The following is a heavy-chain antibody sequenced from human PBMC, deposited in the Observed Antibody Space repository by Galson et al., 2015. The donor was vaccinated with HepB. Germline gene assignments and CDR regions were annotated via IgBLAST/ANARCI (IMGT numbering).Heavy chain of an antibody. CDR3: ARVIEWYFDC. J-gene: IGHJ4*02. D-gene: IGHD3-16*02. Sequence: SLRLSCAASGFTFSAHNMHWVRQTPGKGLEWLAIITPDGRTTFYADSVKGRFTISRDNSKSTLFLQVDSLRPEDTAIYYCARVIEWYFDCWGQGTLVTVSS. CDR2: ITPDGRTT. V-gene: IGHV3-30*04. CDR1: GFTFSAHN.